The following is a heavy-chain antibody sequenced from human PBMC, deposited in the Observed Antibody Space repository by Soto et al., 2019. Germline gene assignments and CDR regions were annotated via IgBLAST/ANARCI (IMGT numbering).Heavy chain of an antibody. CDR2: ISYDGSNK. V-gene: IGHV3-30*18. D-gene: IGHD3-22*01. CDR1: GFTFSSYG. J-gene: IGHJ4*02. CDR3: AKGRGYYYDSNFDY. Sequence: QVQLVESGGGVVQPGRSLRLSCAASGFTFSSYGMHWVRQAPGKGLEWVAVISYDGSNKYYADSVKGRFTISRDNSKNTLYLQMNSLRAEDTAVYYCAKGRGYYYDSNFDYWGQGTLVTVSS.